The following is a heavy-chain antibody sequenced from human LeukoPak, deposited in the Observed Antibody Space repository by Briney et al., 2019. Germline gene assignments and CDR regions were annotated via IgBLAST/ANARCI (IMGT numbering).Heavy chain of an antibody. J-gene: IGHJ4*02. D-gene: IGHD5-18*01. Sequence: PGRSLRLSCAASGFTFSSYSMNWVRQVPGKGLEWVSSISSSGSFIYYADSVKGRFTISRDNAKNSLYLQMSSLRAEDTAVYYCAKSVDTATIAYWGQGTLVTVSS. CDR2: ISSSGSFI. V-gene: IGHV3-21*01. CDR1: GFTFSSYS. CDR3: AKSVDTATIAY.